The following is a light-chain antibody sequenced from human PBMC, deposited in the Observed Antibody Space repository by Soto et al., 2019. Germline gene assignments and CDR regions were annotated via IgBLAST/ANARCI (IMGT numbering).Light chain of an antibody. CDR3: RSYTSSDTRV. Sequence: QSALTQPASVSGSPGQSITIPCTGTRSDVGDNIYVSWFQQHSGTAPKLIIYDVSNRPSGISDRFSGSKSGNTASLTISGLQPEDEADYYCRSYTSSDTRVFGTWTKLTVL. J-gene: IGLJ1*01. CDR1: RSDVGDNIY. CDR2: DVS. V-gene: IGLV2-14*03.